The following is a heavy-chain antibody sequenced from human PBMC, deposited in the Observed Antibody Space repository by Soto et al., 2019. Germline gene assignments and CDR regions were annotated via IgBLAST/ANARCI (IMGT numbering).Heavy chain of an antibody. D-gene: IGHD4-17*01. Sequence: QVQLVQSGAEVKKPGSSVKVSCKASGGTFSSYAISWVRQAPGQGLEWMGGIIPIFGTANYAQKFQGRVTITADESKXTAYMELSSLRSEDTAVYYCARHYGGNSLSWYFDLWGRGTLVTVSS. V-gene: IGHV1-69*12. CDR2: IIPIFGTA. J-gene: IGHJ2*01. CDR1: GGTFSSYA. CDR3: ARHYGGNSLSWYFDL.